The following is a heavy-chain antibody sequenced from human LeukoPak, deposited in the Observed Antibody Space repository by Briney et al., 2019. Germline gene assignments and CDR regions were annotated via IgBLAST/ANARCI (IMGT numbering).Heavy chain of an antibody. CDR3: ARGLVAATL. CDR2: ISRNSRYI. CDR1: GFTFSTYS. J-gene: IGHJ4*02. D-gene: IGHD2-15*01. V-gene: IGHV3-21*01. Sequence: GGSLRLSCAASGFTFSTYSMNWVRQAPGKGLEWVSSISRNSRYIYYADSMRGRFTISRDNAKNSLYLQMNSLRAEDTAVYYCARGLVAATLWGQGTLVTVSS.